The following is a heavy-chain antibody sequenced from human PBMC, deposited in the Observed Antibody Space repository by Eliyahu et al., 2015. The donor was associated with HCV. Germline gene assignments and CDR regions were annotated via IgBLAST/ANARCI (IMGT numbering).Heavy chain of an antibody. V-gene: IGHV4-34*01. CDR1: GGSFSGYY. D-gene: IGHD3-3*01. CDR2: INHSGST. J-gene: IGHJ5*02. CDR3: ARAPGGTIFGVVILSRVELDP. Sequence: QVQLQQWGAGLLKPSETLSLTCAVYGGSFSGYYWSWIRQPPGKGLEWIGEINHSGSTNYNPSLKSRVTISVDTSKNQFSLKLSSVTAADTAVYYCARAPGGTIFGVVILSRVELDPWGQGTLVTVSS.